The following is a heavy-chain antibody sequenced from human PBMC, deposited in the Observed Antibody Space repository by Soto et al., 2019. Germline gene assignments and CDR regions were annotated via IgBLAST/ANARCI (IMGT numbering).Heavy chain of an antibody. CDR1: GFTFASDW. CDR3: ARHVSGWDRPPQD. V-gene: IGHV3-7*01. CDR2: IKQDGSDK. Sequence: EVQLVESGGDLVQPGGSLRLSCADSGFTFASDWMSWVRQAPGKGLEWVANIKQDGSDKKYVASVKGRFTISRDNTKNSLYLQMNGLRAEDTARYYCARHVSGWDRPPQDWGQGTLVTVAS. D-gene: IGHD6-25*01. J-gene: IGHJ4*02.